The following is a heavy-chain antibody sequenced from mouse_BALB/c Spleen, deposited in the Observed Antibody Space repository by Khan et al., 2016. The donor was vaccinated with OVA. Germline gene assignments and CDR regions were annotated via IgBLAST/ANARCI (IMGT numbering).Heavy chain of an antibody. J-gene: IGHJ4*01. CDR3: ARDPQFITTVVYAMDY. Sequence: VQLKESGPGLVAPSQSLSITCTVSGFSLTSYGLHWVRQPPGKGLEWLGVIWAGASTNYNSALMSRLSISKDNSKSQVFLKMNSLQTDDTAMYYCARDPQFITTVVYAMDYWGQGTSVTVSS. CDR1: GFSLTSYG. D-gene: IGHD1-2*01. V-gene: IGHV2-9*02. CDR2: IWAGAST.